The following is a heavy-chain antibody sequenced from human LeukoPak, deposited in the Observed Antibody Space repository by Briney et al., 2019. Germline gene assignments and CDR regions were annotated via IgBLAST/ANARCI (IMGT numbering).Heavy chain of an antibody. J-gene: IGHJ4*02. CDR2: INSDRYRNTI. D-gene: IGHD4-17*01. CDR1: GFTLSSYS. Sequence: GGSLRLSCAASGFTLSSYSMNWARQAPGKGLEWISYINSDRYRNTIYYADTVKGRFTISRDNAKSSLYLQLNSLRDEDTAIYYCARDRDYAFDYWGQGTLVTVSS. V-gene: IGHV3-48*02. CDR3: ARDRDYAFDY.